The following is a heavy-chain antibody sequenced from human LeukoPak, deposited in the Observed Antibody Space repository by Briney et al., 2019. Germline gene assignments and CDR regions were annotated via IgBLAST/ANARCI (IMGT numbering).Heavy chain of an antibody. Sequence: ASVKVSCKASGGTFSSYAISWVRQAPGQGLEWMGGIIPSFGTANYAQKFQGRVTITADESTSTAYMELSSLRSEDTAVYYYARVGGDVRYYYDSSGYYYIYWGQGTLVTVSS. CDR2: IIPSFGTA. CDR1: GGTFSSYA. CDR3: ARVGGDVRYYYDSSGYYYIY. V-gene: IGHV1-69*13. J-gene: IGHJ4*02. D-gene: IGHD3-22*01.